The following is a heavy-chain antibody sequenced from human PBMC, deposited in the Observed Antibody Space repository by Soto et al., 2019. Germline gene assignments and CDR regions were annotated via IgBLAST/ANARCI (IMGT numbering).Heavy chain of an antibody. V-gene: IGHV1-2*02. J-gene: IGHJ2*01. CDR3: ARDGAFRRKTVAGTLHCFFDF. CDR1: GYTFNGYY. Sequence: QVQLVQSGAEVKKPGASVQVSCRASGYTFNGYYLHWVRQAPGEGPEWMGWINPHTGGTNYAQKFEGRVTMTGDTSISTAYREPTRLRPDDTALHYCARDGAFRRKTVAGTLHCFFDFWGRGNQVTVSS. CDR2: INPHTGGT. D-gene: IGHD6-19*01.